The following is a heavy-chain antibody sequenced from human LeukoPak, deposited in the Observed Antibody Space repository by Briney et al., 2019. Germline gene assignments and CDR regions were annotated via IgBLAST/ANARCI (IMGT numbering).Heavy chain of an antibody. CDR2: IHSTGST. CDR3: AGGSNGYYYPFGY. D-gene: IGHD3-22*01. V-gene: IGHV4-4*07. Sequence: KPSETLSLTCTVSGGSISSYYWSWIRQPAGKGLEWIGRIHSTGSTNYNPSLKSRVSISLDESKNQFSVKLTSVTAADTAVYYCAGGSNGYYYPFGYWGQGALVTVSS. J-gene: IGHJ4*02. CDR1: GGSISSYY.